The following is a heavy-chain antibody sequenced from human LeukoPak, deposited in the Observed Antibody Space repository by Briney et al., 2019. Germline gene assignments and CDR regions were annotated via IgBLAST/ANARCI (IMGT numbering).Heavy chain of an antibody. D-gene: IGHD5-18*01. V-gene: IGHV3-48*01. CDR3: ARGIGGYSYGVLDY. Sequence: GGSLRLSCAASGFTFSSYSMNWVRQAPGKGLEWVSYISSSSSTIYYADSAKGRFTISRDNAKNSLYLQMNSLRAEDTAVYYCARGIGGYSYGVLDYWGQGTLVTVSS. CDR1: GFTFSSYS. J-gene: IGHJ4*02. CDR2: ISSSSSTI.